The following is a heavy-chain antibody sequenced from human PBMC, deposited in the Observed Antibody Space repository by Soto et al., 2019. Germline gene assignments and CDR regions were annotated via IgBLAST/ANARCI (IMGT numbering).Heavy chain of an antibody. Sequence: GGSLRLSCAASGFTFSSYWMSWVRQAPGKGLEWVANIKQDGSEKYYVDSVKGRFTISRDNAKNSLYLQMNSLGAEDTAVYYCARDCSSTSCYFSGLDYWGQGTLVTVSS. J-gene: IGHJ4*02. CDR1: GFTFSSYW. V-gene: IGHV3-7*03. CDR2: IKQDGSEK. D-gene: IGHD2-2*01. CDR3: ARDCSSTSCYFSGLDY.